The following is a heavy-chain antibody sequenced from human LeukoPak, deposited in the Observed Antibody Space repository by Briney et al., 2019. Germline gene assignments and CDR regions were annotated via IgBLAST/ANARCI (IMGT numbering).Heavy chain of an antibody. CDR1: GGTFSSYA. J-gene: IGHJ3*02. CDR2: IIPIFGTA. V-gene: IGHV1-69*13. CDR3: ARAGPGGDYGDYVGSGAFDI. D-gene: IGHD4-17*01. Sequence: ASVKVSRKASGGTFSSYAISWVRQAPGQGLEWMGGIIPIFGTANYAQKFQGRVTITADESTSTAYMELSSLRSEDTAVYYCARAGPGGDYGDYVGSGAFDIWGQGTMVTVSS.